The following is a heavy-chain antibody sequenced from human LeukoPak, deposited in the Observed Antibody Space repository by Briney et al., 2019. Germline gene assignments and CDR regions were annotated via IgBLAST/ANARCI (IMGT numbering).Heavy chain of an antibody. D-gene: IGHD2-2*01. V-gene: IGHV1-69*04. J-gene: IGHJ6*02. CDR1: GGTFSSYA. CDR3: ARSLHQLLPLQDYYYGMDV. Sequence: EASVRVSCKASGGTFSSYAISWVRQAPGQGLEWMGRIIPILGIANYAQKFQGRVTITADKSTSTAYMELSSLGSEDTAVYYCARSLHQLLPLQDYYYGMDVWGQGTTVTVSS. CDR2: IIPILGIA.